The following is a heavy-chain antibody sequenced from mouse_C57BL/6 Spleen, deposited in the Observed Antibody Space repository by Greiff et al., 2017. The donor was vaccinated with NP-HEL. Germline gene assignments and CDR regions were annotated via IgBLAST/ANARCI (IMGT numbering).Heavy chain of an antibody. CDR2: ISSGSSTI. D-gene: IGHD2-4*01. J-gene: IGHJ4*01. Sequence: DVKLVESGGGLVKPGGSLKLSCAASGFTFSDYGMHWVRQAPEKGLEWVAYISSGSSTIYYADTVKGRFTISRDNAKNTLFLQMTSLRSEDTAMYYCARRAIYYDYDGDAMDYWGQGTSVTVSS. CDR1: GFTFSDYG. CDR3: ARRAIYYDYDGDAMDY. V-gene: IGHV5-17*01.